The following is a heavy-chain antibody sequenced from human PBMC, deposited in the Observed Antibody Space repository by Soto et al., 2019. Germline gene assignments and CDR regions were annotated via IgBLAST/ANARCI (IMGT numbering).Heavy chain of an antibody. Sequence: GGSLRLSCAASGFTFSSYSMNWVRQAPGKGLEWVSYISSSSSTIHYADSVKGRFTISRDNAKNSLYLQMNSLRDEDTAVYYCARVGPRSDIVVVVAALDAFDIWGQGTVVTVTS. CDR1: GFTFSSYS. CDR2: ISSSSSTI. CDR3: ARVGPRSDIVVVVAALDAFDI. J-gene: IGHJ3*02. V-gene: IGHV3-48*02. D-gene: IGHD2-15*01.